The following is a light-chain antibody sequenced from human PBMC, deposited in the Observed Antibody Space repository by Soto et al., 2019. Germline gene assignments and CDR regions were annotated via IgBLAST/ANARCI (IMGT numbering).Light chain of an antibody. CDR1: QSVSSN. V-gene: IGKV3-15*01. CDR3: QQYNNWSMWT. J-gene: IGKJ1*01. CDR2: GAS. Sequence: EIVMTQSPATLSVSPGERATLSCRASQSVSSNLAWYQQKPGQAPRLLIYGASTRATGIPARFNGSGSGTEFTLAISSLQSEDFAVYYRQQYNNWSMWTFGQGTKVEIK.